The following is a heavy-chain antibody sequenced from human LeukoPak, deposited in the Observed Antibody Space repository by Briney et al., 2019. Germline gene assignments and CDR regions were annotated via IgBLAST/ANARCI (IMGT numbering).Heavy chain of an antibody. CDR2: ISGIGGST. J-gene: IGHJ4*02. V-gene: IGHV3-23*01. CDR1: GFTFSXYA. Sequence: GSLRLSCAASGFTFSXYAMNWVRQAPGKGLEWVSGISGIGGSTHYAHSVKGRFTISRDNSRNTLYLQMNSLRAEDTAVYYCAKDEGHWGQGTLVTVSS. CDR3: AKDEGH.